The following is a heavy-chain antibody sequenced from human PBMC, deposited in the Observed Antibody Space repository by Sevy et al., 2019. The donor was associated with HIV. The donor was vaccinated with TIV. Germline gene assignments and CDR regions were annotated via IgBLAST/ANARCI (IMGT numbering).Heavy chain of an antibody. D-gene: IGHD3-22*01. J-gene: IGHJ4*02. CDR2: ISGSGVST. CDR1: RFTLRSYA. Sequence: GGSLRLSCAASRFTLRSYAMSWVRQAPGKGLEWVSAISGSGVSTYYADSVKSRFTISRDNSKNTLYLQMNSLRAEDTAVYYCAKDVRYDSSGYFDYWGQGILVTVSS. V-gene: IGHV3-23*01. CDR3: AKDVRYDSSGYFDY.